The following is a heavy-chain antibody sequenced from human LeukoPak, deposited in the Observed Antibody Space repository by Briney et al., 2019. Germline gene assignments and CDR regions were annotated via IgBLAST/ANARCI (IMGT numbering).Heavy chain of an antibody. D-gene: IGHD5/OR15-5a*01. J-gene: IGHJ3*02. CDR1: GFTFSSYA. CDR2: ISSSSSTI. V-gene: IGHV3-48*04. CDR3: ARDLPAAVAFDI. Sequence: GGSLRLSCAASGFTFSSYAMSWFRQAPGKGLEWVSYISSSSSTIYYADSVKGRFTISRDNAKNSLYLQMNSLRAEDTAVYYCARDLPAAVAFDIWGQGTMVTVSS.